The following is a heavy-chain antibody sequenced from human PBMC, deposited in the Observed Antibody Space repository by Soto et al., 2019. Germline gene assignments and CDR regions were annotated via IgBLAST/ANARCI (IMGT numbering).Heavy chain of an antibody. V-gene: IGHV1-3*01. J-gene: IGHJ6*04. CDR3: ARVSRVFGGGYYYYGMEV. CDR1: GYTFTSYA. CDR2: VNAGNGNT. D-gene: IGHD3-10*02. Sequence: ASVKISCKASGYTFTSYAMHWVRQAPGQRLEWMGWVNAGNGNTKYSQKFQGRVNITRDTSASTAYMELRSLRSEDTAVYYCARVSRVFGGGYYYYGMEVWGKGTKVTVS.